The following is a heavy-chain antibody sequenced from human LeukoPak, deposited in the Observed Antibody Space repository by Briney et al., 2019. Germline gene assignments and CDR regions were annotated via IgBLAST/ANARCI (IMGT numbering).Heavy chain of an antibody. D-gene: IGHD2-15*01. V-gene: IGHV3-23*01. Sequence: PGGSLRLSCAASGFTFSIYAMSWVRQAPGEGLEWVSAISNNGGYTYYADSVQGRFTISRDNSKSTLCLQMNSLRAEDTAVYYCAKQLGYCSDGSCYFPYWGQGTLVTVSS. CDR1: GFTFSIYA. CDR3: AKQLGYCSDGSCYFPY. CDR2: ISNNGGYT. J-gene: IGHJ4*02.